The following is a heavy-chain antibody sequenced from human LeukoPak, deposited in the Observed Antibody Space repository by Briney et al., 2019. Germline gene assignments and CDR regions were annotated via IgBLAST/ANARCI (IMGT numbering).Heavy chain of an antibody. V-gene: IGHV3-11*04. CDR1: GFTFSDYY. J-gene: IGHJ5*02. CDR2: ISSSGSTI. Sequence: GGSLRLSCAASGFTFSDYYMSWIRQAPGKGLEWVSYISSSGSTIYYADSVKGRFTISRDNAKNSLYLQMNSLRAEDTAVYYCASLPAAIPSNNWFDPWGQGTLVTVSS. D-gene: IGHD2-2*01. CDR3: ASLPAAIPSNNWFDP.